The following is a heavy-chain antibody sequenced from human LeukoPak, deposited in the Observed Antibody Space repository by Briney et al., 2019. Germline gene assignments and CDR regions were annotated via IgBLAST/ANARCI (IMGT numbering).Heavy chain of an antibody. CDR1: GGTFSSYA. V-gene: IGHV1-69*04. CDR3: ARDNLGNFDY. J-gene: IGHJ4*02. CDR2: IIPILGIA. Sequence: GASVKVSCKASGGTFSSYAISWVRQAPGQGLEWMGRIIPILGIANYAQKFQGRVTINADKSTSTAYMELSSLRSEDTAVYYCARDNLGNFDYWGQGTLVTVSS. D-gene: IGHD1-14*01.